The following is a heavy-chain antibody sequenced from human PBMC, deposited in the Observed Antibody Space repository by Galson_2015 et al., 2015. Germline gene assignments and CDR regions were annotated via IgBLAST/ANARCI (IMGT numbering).Heavy chain of an antibody. Sequence: SLRLSCAASGFTFSGYAMSWVRQAPGKGLEWVSAISGSGGSTYYADSVKGRFTISRDNSKNTLYLQMNSLRAEDTAVYYCAKDPGRYCSGGSCYPAWYFDYWGQGTLVTVSS. CDR1: GFTFSGYA. J-gene: IGHJ4*02. D-gene: IGHD2-15*01. V-gene: IGHV3-23*01. CDR3: AKDPGRYCSGGSCYPAWYFDY. CDR2: ISGSGGST.